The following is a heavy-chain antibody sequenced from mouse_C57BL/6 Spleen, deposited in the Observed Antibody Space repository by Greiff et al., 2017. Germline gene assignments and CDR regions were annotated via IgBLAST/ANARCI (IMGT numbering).Heavy chain of an antibody. V-gene: IGHV1-80*01. CDR2: IYPGDGDT. CDR3: ARGAVYSNYCDF. Sequence: VQLQQSGAELVKPGASVKISCKASGYAFSSYWMNWVKQRPGKGLEWIGQIYPGDGDTNYNGKFKGKATLTADKSSSTAYMQLSSLTAEDSAVYFSARGAVYSNYCDFWGKGTTLTVSS. J-gene: IGHJ2*01. D-gene: IGHD2-1*01. CDR1: GYAFSSYW.